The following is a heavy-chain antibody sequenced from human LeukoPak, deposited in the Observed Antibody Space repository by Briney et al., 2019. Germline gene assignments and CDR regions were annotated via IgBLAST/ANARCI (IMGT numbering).Heavy chain of an antibody. J-gene: IGHJ4*02. CDR2: IYYSGST. CDR3: ARHLRTTSWFDY. D-gene: IGHD2-2*01. Sequence: SETLSLTCTVSGGSISSGSYDWGWTRQPPGKGLEWIGNIYYSGSTFYNPSLKSRVTISLDTSENHFSLRLTSVTAADTAVYYCARHLRTTSWFDYWGQGTLVTVSS. CDR1: GGSISSGSYD. V-gene: IGHV4-39*01.